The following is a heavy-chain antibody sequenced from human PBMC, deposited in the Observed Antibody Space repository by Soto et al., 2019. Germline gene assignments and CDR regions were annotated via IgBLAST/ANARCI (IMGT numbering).Heavy chain of an antibody. CDR2: SSAYSGHT. CDR1: GYTFTAYA. J-gene: IGHJ1*01. D-gene: IGHD4-17*01. Sequence: QVQLVQSGTEVKRHGASVKTSCKASGYTFTAYAFSWVRQAPGQGLEWMGWSSAYSGHTIYSHKFQGSVTMPTDPSTATTSMEERILGADDTAVYCSARSSKDYGDGGWSLKYWGQGILVTVSS. V-gene: IGHV1-18*01. CDR3: ARSSKDYGDGGWSLKY.